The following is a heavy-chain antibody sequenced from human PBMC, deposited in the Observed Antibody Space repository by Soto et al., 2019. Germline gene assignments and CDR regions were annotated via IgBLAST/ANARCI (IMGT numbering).Heavy chain of an antibody. CDR1: GFTFSSYG. D-gene: IGHD3-22*01. J-gene: IGHJ3*02. V-gene: IGHV3-30*18. CDR3: AKAGGGITMIVVTDDAFDI. CDR2: ISYDGSNK. Sequence: PGGSLRLSCAASGFTFSSYGMHWVRQAPGKGLEWVAVISYDGSNKYYADSVKGRFTISRDNSKNTLYLQMNSLRAEDTAVYYCAKAGGGITMIVVTDDAFDIWGQGTMVTVSS.